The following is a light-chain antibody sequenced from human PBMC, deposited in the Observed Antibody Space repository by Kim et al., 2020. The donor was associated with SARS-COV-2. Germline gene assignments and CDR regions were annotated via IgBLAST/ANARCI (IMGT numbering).Light chain of an antibody. V-gene: IGKV3-15*01. CDR1: QSVSSS. J-gene: IGKJ1*01. Sequence: SGSPGERATLSCRASQSVSSSLAWYQQKLGQAPRLLIYGACTRATGIPDRFSGSGSGTEFTLTISSLQSEDFAVYYCQQYNDWWTFGQGTKVDIK. CDR3: QQYNDWWT. CDR2: GAC.